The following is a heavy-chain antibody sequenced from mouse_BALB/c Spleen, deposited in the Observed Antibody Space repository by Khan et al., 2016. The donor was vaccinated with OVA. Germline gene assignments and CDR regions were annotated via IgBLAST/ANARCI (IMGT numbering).Heavy chain of an antibody. CDR3: ARTARIKY. CDR2: ISYSGST. CDR1: GYSITSGYG. D-gene: IGHD1-2*01. V-gene: IGHV3-2*02. J-gene: IGHJ2*01. Sequence: EVQLVESGPGLVKPSQSLSLTCTVTGYSITSGYGWNWIRQSPGNKLEWMGYISYSGSTNYNPSFKSRISITRDTSKNQFFLQLNSVTTEDTATYYCARTARIKYWGQGTTLTVSS.